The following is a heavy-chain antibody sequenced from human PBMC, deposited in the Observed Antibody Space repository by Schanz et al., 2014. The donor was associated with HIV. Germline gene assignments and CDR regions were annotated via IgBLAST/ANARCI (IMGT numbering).Heavy chain of an antibody. CDR2: IYHSGST. CDR1: GGSISSGDYY. V-gene: IGHV4-31*03. J-gene: IGHJ6*02. Sequence: QVQLEESGPGLVKPSQTLSLTCTVSGGSISSGDYYWSWIRQHPVKGLEWIGYIYHSGSTYYNPSLKTRVTISVDTSKNQFSLKLRSVTAADTAVYYCAREGMEQMVNILDVWGQGTRVNVSS. D-gene: IGHD6-13*01. CDR3: AREGMEQMVNILDV.